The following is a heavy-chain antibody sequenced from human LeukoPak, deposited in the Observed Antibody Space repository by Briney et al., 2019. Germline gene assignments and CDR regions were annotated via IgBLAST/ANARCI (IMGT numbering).Heavy chain of an antibody. V-gene: IGHV3-20*04. D-gene: IGHD6-6*01. Sequence: GGPLRLSCAVSGYTFDDYGMSGVRQATGKGLERVSGIYWNGGSTGYADSVKGRFTISRDNAKNSLSLQMNSLRAEDTALYYCARGVGSSSGRYFYYYMAVWGKGTTVTVS. CDR1: GYTFDDYG. CDR3: ARGVGSSSGRYFYYYMAV. CDR2: IYWNGGST. J-gene: IGHJ6*03.